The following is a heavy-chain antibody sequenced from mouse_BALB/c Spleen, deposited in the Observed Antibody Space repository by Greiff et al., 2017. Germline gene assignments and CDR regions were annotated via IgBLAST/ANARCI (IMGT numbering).Heavy chain of an antibody. Sequence: VQLQQSGAELVRPGSSVKISCKASGYAFSSYWMNWVKQRPGQGLEWIGQIYPGDGDTNYNGKFKGKATLTADKSSSTAYMQLSSLTSEDSAVYFCARKGYDEGDYAMDYWGQGTSVTVSS. D-gene: IGHD2-2*01. CDR2: IYPGDGDT. CDR1: GYAFSSYW. V-gene: IGHV1-80*01. J-gene: IGHJ4*01. CDR3: ARKGYDEGDYAMDY.